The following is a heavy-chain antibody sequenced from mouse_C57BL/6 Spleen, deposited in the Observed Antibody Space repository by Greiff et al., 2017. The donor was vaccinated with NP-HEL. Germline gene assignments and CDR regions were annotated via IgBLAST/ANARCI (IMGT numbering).Heavy chain of an antibody. Sequence: EVQLVESGGGLVQPKGSLKLSCAASGFSFNTYAMNWVRQAPGKGLEWVARIRSKSNNYATYYADSVKDRFTISRDDSESMLYLQMNNLKTEDTAMYYCVRHAGGLGYFDYWGQGTTLTVSS. D-gene: IGHD4-1*01. CDR1: GFSFNTYA. CDR3: VRHAGGLGYFDY. J-gene: IGHJ2*01. CDR2: IRSKSNNYAT. V-gene: IGHV10-1*01.